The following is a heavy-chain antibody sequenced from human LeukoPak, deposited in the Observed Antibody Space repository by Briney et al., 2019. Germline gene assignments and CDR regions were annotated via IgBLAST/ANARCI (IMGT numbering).Heavy chain of an antibody. J-gene: IGHJ5*02. CDR2: VNPSGGTT. D-gene: IGHD3-3*01. Sequence: ASVKVSCKASGYTFTSHYIHWLRQAPGQGLEWMGIVNPSGGTTIYAQKFQGRVTMTRDTSTSTVYLELSSLRSEDTAVYYCARGYDSWGQGTLVTVSS. CDR3: ARGYDS. V-gene: IGHV1-46*01. CDR1: GYTFTSHY.